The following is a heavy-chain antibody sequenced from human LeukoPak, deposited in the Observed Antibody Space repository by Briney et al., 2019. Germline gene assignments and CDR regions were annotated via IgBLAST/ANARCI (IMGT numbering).Heavy chain of an antibody. V-gene: IGHV1-58*02. CDR2: IVICSGST. Sequence: PSVKLSRTSSGFTFTNSAMQWGRQARGQRLGWIGCIVICSGSTNYAQNFQERVTITRDMSRTTAYMELRSLMSEAPTGFYGPADSYSNYQYYGMDVWGQGTTVTVSS. CDR3: PADSYSNYQYYGMDV. CDR1: GFTFTNSA. D-gene: IGHD4-11*01. J-gene: IGHJ6*02.